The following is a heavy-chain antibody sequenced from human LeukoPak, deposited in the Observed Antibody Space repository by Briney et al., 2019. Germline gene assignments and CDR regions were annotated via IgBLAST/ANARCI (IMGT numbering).Heavy chain of an antibody. CDR2: IISAGDNI. CDR3: ARLGYCSGGSCYSYYFDY. CDR1: GFTFRNYG. J-gene: IGHJ4*02. Sequence: TGGSLRLSCAASGFTFRNYGLSWVRQAPGKGLEWASYIISAGDNINYADSVKGRFIISRDNGKNSLYLQMNSLRAEDTAVYYCARLGYCSGGSCYSYYFDYWGQGTLVTVSS. V-gene: IGHV3-48*01. D-gene: IGHD2-15*01.